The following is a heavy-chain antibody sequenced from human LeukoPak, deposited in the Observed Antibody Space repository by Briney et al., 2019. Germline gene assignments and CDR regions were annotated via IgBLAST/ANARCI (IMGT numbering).Heavy chain of an antibody. CDR1: GYTFTSFA. V-gene: IGHV1-3*04. CDR2: INTGNGNT. D-gene: IGHD4-23*01. J-gene: IGHJ6*03. CDR3: ARARSRGNSGMYYYYYMDV. Sequence: GASVKVSCKASGYTFTSFAIHWVRQAPGQRLEWMGWINTGNGNTNYAQKFQGRVTMTRDTSISTAYMELSRLRSDDTAVYYCARARSRGNSGMYYYYYMDVWGKGTTVTVSS.